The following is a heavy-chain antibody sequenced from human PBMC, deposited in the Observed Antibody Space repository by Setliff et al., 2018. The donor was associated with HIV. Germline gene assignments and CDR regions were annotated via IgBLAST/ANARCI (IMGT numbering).Heavy chain of an antibody. CDR1: GYSFTNYW. Sequence: PGESLKISCKGSGYSFTNYWIGWVRQMPGKGLEWMGIIYPGDSDTRYSPSFQGQVTISADKSISTAYLQWSSLKASDTAMYYCARLSVVTATRIYYFDYWVPETLLVTVSS. V-gene: IGHV5-51*01. CDR3: ARLSVVTATRIYYFDY. D-gene: IGHD2-21*02. CDR2: IYPGDSDT. J-gene: IGHJ4*03.